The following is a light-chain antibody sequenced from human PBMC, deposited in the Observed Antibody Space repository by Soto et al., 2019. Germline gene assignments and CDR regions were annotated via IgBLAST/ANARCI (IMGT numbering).Light chain of an antibody. Sequence: ENVLTPPSCPLALSPGGRVTLSRRASQSVSIDLAWYQQKAGQAPRLLIHGVSTRATGIPARFSGSGSGTEFTLTISSLQSEDFAVYYCQQYNNWRTFGQGTKVDIK. V-gene: IGKV3-15*01. CDR2: GVS. CDR1: QSVSID. CDR3: QQYNNWRT. J-gene: IGKJ1*01.